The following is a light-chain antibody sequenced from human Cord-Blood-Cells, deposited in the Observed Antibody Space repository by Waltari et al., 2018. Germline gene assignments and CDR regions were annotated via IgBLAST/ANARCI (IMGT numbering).Light chain of an antibody. CDR2: DFS. CDR1: SSDVGGYNY. V-gene: IGLV2-14*01. J-gene: IGLJ1*01. CDR3: SSYTSSSTYV. Sequence: QSALTQPAFVSGPPGQPTTISRTGTSSDVGGYNYVSWYQQHPGKAHKPMLYDFSKRPSGVSNRFSGSKSGNTASLTISGLQAEDEADYYCSSYTSSSTYVFGTGTKVTVL.